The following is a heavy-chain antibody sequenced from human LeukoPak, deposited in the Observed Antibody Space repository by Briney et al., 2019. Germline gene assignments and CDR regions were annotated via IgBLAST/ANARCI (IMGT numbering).Heavy chain of an antibody. J-gene: IGHJ4*02. CDR2: MNPNSGNT. Sequence: ASVKVSCKASGYTFTSYDINWVRQATGQGLEWMGWMNPNSGNTGYAQKFQGRVTITRDTSASTAYMELRSLRSDDTAVYYCAREASPGSSLYWGQGTLVTVSS. CDR1: GYTFTSYD. CDR3: AREASPGSSLY. V-gene: IGHV1-8*03. D-gene: IGHD2-15*01.